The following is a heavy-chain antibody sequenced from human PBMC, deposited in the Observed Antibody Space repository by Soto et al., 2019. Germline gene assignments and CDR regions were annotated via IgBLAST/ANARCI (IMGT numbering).Heavy chain of an antibody. Sequence: PGGSLRLSCAAAGFDFEDYAMHWVRQVPGKGLEWVSLTNSDGTDSYYMDSVKGRFTISRDNAKSTLYLQMDRLRPEDTALYFCEKYLYYYDSSPIDNWGQGTLVTVSS. CDR3: EKYLYYYDSSPIDN. D-gene: IGHD3-22*01. J-gene: IGHJ4*02. CDR2: TNSDGTDS. CDR1: GFDFEDYA. V-gene: IGHV3-43D*04.